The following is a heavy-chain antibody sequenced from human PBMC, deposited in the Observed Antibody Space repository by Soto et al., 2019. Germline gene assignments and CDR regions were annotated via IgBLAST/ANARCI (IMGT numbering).Heavy chain of an antibody. D-gene: IGHD3-16*02. CDR3: ARDSGGLRLGESSLYGEKDSFDV. V-gene: IGHV4-39*07. CDR2: INYSGST. J-gene: IGHJ3*01. Sequence: SETLSLTCTVSGGSISSTDYYWSWIRQPPGKGLEWIGEINYSGSTKFNPSLKSRVTLSIDTSKDQFSLRLSSVTAADTAVYYCARDSGGLRLGESSLYGEKDSFDVWDQGTLVTVSS. CDR1: GGSISSTDYY.